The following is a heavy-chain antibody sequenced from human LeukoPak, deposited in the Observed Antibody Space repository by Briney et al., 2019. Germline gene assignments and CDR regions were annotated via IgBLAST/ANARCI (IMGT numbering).Heavy chain of an antibody. J-gene: IGHJ3*02. CDR2: IHTSGST. CDR1: GGSISSGSYY. D-gene: IGHD2-15*01. Sequence: SETLSLTCTVSGGSISSGSYYWTWIRQPAGKGLEWIGRIHTSGSTNSNPSLKSRVTISVDTSKNQFALKLSSVTAADTAVYYCARVNCSGGSCYSNRGSFDIWGQGTMVTVSS. CDR3: ARVNCSGGSCYSNRGSFDI. V-gene: IGHV4-61*02.